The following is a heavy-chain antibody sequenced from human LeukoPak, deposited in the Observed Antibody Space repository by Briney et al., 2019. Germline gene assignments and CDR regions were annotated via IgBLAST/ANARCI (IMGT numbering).Heavy chain of an antibody. CDR2: INHSGST. Sequence: GSLRLSCAASGFTFSSYSMNWVRQPPGKGLEWIGEINHSGSTNYNPSLKSRVTISVDTSKNQFSLKLSSVTAADTAVYYCATRGYSYRGSYWGQGTLVTVSS. CDR3: ATRGYSYRGSY. J-gene: IGHJ4*02. V-gene: IGHV4-34*08. D-gene: IGHD5-18*01. CDR1: GFTFSSYS.